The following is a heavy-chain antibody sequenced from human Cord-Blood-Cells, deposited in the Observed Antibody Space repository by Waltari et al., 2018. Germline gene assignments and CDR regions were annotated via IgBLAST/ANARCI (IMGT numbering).Heavy chain of an antibody. CDR1: GGTFSSYA. V-gene: IGHV1-69*10. Sequence: QVQLVQSGAEVKKPGSSVKVSCKASGGTFSSYAISWVRQAPGQGLEWMGGIIPIHGIAKYAKKFQGRGTITADKSTSTAYMGLSSLRAEDTAVYYCARSLGANVYYMDVWGKGTTVTVSS. J-gene: IGHJ6*03. D-gene: IGHD3-16*01. CDR2: IIPIHGIA. CDR3: ARSLGANVYYMDV.